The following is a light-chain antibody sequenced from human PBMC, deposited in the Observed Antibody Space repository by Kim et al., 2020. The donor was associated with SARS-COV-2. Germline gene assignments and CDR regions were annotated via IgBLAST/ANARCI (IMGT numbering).Light chain of an antibody. CDR2: GAS. CDR1: QSVSRN. V-gene: IGKV3-15*01. Sequence: EIVMTQSPATLSASPGERVTLSCRASQSVSRNLAWYQQKPGQAPRLLMYGASTRATGFPARFSGSGSGTEFTLTISSLQSEDFALYFCNHYEDWHIFAKGTTLE. J-gene: IGKJ2*01. CDR3: NHYEDWHI.